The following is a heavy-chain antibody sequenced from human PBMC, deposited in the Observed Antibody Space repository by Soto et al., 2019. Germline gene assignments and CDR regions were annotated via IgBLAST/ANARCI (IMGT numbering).Heavy chain of an antibody. J-gene: IGHJ6*02. CDR1: GGSISNYY. D-gene: IGHD3-10*01. CDR3: ARGPGYYGSGKVGYYYGVDV. CDR2: IYYSGST. V-gene: IGHV4-59*01. Sequence: SETLSLTCTLSGGSISNYYWSWIRQPPGNGLERIGYIYYSGSTDYNPSLKSRVTISVDMSKNQFSLKLSSVTAADTAVYYCARGPGYYGSGKVGYYYGVDVWGQGTTVTVSS.